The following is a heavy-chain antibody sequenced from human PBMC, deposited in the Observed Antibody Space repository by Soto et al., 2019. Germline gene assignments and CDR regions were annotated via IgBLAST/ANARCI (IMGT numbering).Heavy chain of an antibody. D-gene: IGHD4-17*01. V-gene: IGHV3-23*01. J-gene: IGHJ4*02. CDR2: IIGIGDTA. Sequence: EVPLLEAGGGLVQPGGSLRLSCAASGFSFRDYGMSWVRQAPGKGLEWLSAIIGIGDTAYYADSVRGRFPISRDNSKNTLYLQLNDLGAEDTAIYYCAKDYDYGDSLPFDYWGQGTLVTVSS. CDR1: GFSFRDYG. CDR3: AKDYDYGDSLPFDY.